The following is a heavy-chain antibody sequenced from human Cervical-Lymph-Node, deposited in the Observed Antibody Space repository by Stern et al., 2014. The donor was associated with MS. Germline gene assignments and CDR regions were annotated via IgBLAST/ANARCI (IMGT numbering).Heavy chain of an antibody. CDR3: AHRTAGPFDY. J-gene: IGHJ4*02. CDR1: GFSLSTSGLG. V-gene: IGHV2-5*02. CDR2: IYWDDQK. Sequence: ESGPALVKPTQTLTLTCTFSGFSLSTSGLGVGWIHQPPGEALEWLAYIYWDDQKRYSPSLKSRLTITKDTSKNQVVLTLTNVDPVDTATYYCAHRTAGPFDYWGQGTLVTVSS.